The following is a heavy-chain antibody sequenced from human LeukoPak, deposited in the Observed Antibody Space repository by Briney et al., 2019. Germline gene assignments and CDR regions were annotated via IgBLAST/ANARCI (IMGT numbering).Heavy chain of an antibody. V-gene: IGHV3-15*01. J-gene: IGHJ4*02. CDR3: TTGISRELLRNFGTGY. CDR1: GFTFSNAW. CDR2: IKSKTDGGTA. Sequence: GGSLRLSCAASGFTFSNAWMSWVRQAPGKGLEWVGRIKSKTDGGTADYAAPVKGRFTISRDDSKNTLYLQMNSLKTEDTAMYYCTTGISRELLRNFGTGYWGQGTLVTVSS. D-gene: IGHD1-26*01.